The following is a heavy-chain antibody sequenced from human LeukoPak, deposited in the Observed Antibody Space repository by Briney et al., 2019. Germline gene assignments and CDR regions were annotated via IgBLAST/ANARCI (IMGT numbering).Heavy chain of an antibody. J-gene: IGHJ3*02. CDR1: VFTFSNYS. D-gene: IGHD2-8*02. CDR3: AKTYMWSIDAFHM. CDR2: ITARADST. V-gene: IGHV3-23*01. Sequence: AVPLRLSCAASVFTFSNYSKRCVRRSPGRGLEGGLGITARADSTYYAVCVKDRVTIYRDNSKNTLFLKLNSLRAEDAAVYYCAKTYMWSIDAFHMWGQGTMVTVSS.